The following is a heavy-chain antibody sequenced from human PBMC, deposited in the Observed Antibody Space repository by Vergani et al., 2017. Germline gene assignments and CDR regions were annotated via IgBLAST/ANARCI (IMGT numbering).Heavy chain of an antibody. CDR3: ASRKGLFPPNYYYGMDV. CDR2: INHSGST. J-gene: IGHJ6*02. Sequence: QVQLQQWGAGLLKPSETLSLTCAVYGGSFSGYYWSWIRQPPGKGLGWIGEINHSGSTNYNPSLKSRVTISVDTSKNQFSLKLSSVTAADTAVYYWASRKGLFPPNYYYGMDVWGQGTTVTVSS. CDR1: GGSFSGYY. V-gene: IGHV4-34*01.